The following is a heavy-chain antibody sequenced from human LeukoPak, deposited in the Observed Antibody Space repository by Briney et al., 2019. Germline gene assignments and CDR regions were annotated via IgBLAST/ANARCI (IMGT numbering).Heavy chain of an antibody. CDR3: ARHGYSSGLDAFDI. J-gene: IGHJ3*02. CDR2: IYPGDSDT. CDR1: GYRFSTDW. D-gene: IGHD6-19*01. Sequence: GESLKISCKGSGYRFSTDWIGWVRQMPGKGLEWMGIIYPGDSDTRYSPSFQGQVTISADKSISTAYLQWSSLKASDTAMYYCARHGYSSGLDAFDIWGQGTMVTVSS. V-gene: IGHV5-51*01.